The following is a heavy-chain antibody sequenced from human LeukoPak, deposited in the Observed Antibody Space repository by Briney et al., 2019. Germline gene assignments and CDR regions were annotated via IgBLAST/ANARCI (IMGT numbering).Heavy chain of an antibody. D-gene: IGHD6-13*01. CDR3: GRAAFSSSRKTIDS. J-gene: IGHJ4*02. CDR1: GFTFSSYD. V-gene: IGHV3-72*01. CDR2: TRNKANSYTT. Sequence: PGGSLRLSCAASGFTFSSYDMHWVRQAPGKGLEWIGRTRNKANSYTTEYAASVKGRFTISRDDSKNSLYLQMNSLETEDTALYFCGRAAFSSSRKTIDSWGQGTLVTVSS.